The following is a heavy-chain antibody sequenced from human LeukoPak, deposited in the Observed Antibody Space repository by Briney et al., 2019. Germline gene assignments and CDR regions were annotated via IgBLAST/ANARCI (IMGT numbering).Heavy chain of an antibody. Sequence: PSETLSLTCTVSGYSISSGYYWGWIRQPPGKGLGWIGSIYHSGSTYYNPSLKSRVTISVDTSKNQFSLKLSSVTAADTAVYYCARDIAAQLDYWGQGTLVTVSS. D-gene: IGHD6-13*01. J-gene: IGHJ4*02. CDR1: GYSISSGYY. CDR3: ARDIAAQLDY. V-gene: IGHV4-38-2*02. CDR2: IYHSGST.